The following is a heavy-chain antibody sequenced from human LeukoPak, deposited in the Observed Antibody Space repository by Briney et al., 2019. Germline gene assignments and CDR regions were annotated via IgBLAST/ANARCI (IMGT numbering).Heavy chain of an antibody. CDR3: AKLGYGSGSYSDLDY. Sequence: GGSLRLSCAASGFTFSSYAMSWVRQAPGKGLEWVSAISGSGGSTYCADSVKRRFTISRDNSKNTLYLQMNSLRAEDTAVYYCAKLGYGSGSYSDLDYWGQGTLVTVSS. CDR1: GFTFSSYA. V-gene: IGHV3-23*01. J-gene: IGHJ4*02. D-gene: IGHD3-10*01. CDR2: ISGSGGST.